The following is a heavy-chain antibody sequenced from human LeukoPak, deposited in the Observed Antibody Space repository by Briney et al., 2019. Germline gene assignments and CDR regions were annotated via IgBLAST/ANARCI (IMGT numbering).Heavy chain of an antibody. V-gene: IGHV4-59*01. Sequence: PPEALSLTCSVSADSISRYAWSWIRRPPGKGLEWIGDISRSGDTNYSPSLKSRLTISVDMSKNQFSLKLRSVTAADTAVYYCAKDRGGGRDAFDIWGQGTVVTVSS. J-gene: IGHJ3*02. CDR1: ADSISRYA. CDR3: AKDRGGGRDAFDI. D-gene: IGHD3-10*01. CDR2: ISRSGDT.